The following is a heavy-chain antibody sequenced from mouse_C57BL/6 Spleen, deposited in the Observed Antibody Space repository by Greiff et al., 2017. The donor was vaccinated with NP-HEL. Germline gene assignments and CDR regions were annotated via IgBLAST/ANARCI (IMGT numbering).Heavy chain of an antibody. CDR3: ARPAHYGSSLYYFDY. Sequence: ESGPGLVKPSQSLSLTCSVTGYSITSGYYWNWIRQFPGNKLEWMGYISYDGSNNYNPSLKNRISITRDPSKNQFFLKLNSVTTEDTATYYCARPAHYGSSLYYFDYWGQGTTLTVSS. J-gene: IGHJ2*01. CDR2: ISYDGSN. V-gene: IGHV3-6*01. D-gene: IGHD1-1*01. CDR1: GYSITSGYY.